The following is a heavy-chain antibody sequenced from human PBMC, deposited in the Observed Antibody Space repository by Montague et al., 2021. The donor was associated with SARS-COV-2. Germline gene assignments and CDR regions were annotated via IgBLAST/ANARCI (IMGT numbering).Heavy chain of an antibody. V-gene: IGHV4-39*07. D-gene: IGHD6-13*01. CDR1: GGSIGSSSYY. CDR3: ARVGRQQLVRLSGMDV. J-gene: IGHJ6*02. Sequence: SETLSLTCTVSGGSIGSSSYYWGWIRQPPGKGLEWIGSIYYSGSTYYNPPLKSRVTISVDTSKNQFSLKLSSVTAADTAVYYCARVGRQQLVRLSGMDVWGQGTTVTVSS. CDR2: IYYSGST.